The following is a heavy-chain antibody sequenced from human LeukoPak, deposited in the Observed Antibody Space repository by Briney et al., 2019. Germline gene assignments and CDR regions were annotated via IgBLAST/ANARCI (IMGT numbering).Heavy chain of an antibody. D-gene: IGHD5-18*01. CDR2: ISGSGGST. V-gene: IGHV3-23*01. CDR1: GFTFSSYW. CDR3: WRCPRYSYGLDY. J-gene: IGHJ4*02. Sequence: GGSLRLSCAASGFTFSSYWMSWVRQAPGKGLEWVSAISGSGGSTYYADSVKGRFTISRDNSKNTLYLQMNSPRAEDTAVYYCWRCPRYSYGLDYWGQGTLVTVSS.